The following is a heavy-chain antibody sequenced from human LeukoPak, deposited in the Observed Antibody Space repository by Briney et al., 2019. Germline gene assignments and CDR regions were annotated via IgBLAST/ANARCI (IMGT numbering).Heavy chain of an antibody. CDR2: ISWDGGST. CDR3: AKSGTYYYDSSGYDLDY. V-gene: IGHV3-43D*04. CDR1: GFTFDDYA. D-gene: IGHD3-22*01. J-gene: IGHJ4*02. Sequence: GGSLRLSXAASGFTFDDYAMHWVRRAPGKGLEWVSLISWDGGSTYYADSVKGRFTISRDNSKNSLYLQMNSLRAEDTALYYCAKSGTYYYDSSGYDLDYWGQGTLVTVSS.